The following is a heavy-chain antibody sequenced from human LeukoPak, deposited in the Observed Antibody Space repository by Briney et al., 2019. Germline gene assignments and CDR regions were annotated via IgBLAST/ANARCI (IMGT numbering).Heavy chain of an antibody. J-gene: IGHJ4*02. V-gene: IGHV4-59*08. Sequence: SETLSLTCTVSGGSISSYYWSWIRQPPGKGLEWIGYIYYSGSTNYNPSLKSRVTISVDTSKNQFSLKLSSVTAADTAVYYCARVSYDYVWGTFAYWGQGTLVTVSS. CDR3: ARVSYDYVWGTFAY. D-gene: IGHD3-16*01. CDR1: GGSISSYY. CDR2: IYYSGST.